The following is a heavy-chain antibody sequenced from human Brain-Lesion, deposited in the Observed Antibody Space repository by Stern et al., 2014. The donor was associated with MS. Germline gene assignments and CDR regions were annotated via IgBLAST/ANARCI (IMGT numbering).Heavy chain of an antibody. CDR1: GVIFSASG. CDR2: IRGKGNNYAT. V-gene: IGHV3-73*01. J-gene: IGHJ4*02. Sequence: VQLVQSGGGLVQPGGSLKLSCAASGVIFSASGIHWVRQASGKGLEWVGRIRGKGNNYATGYAASVKGRFTISRDDSRNTAYLQMSSLMTEDTAIYYCTRQGPAPVDDFDYWGQGTLVTVSS. CDR3: TRQGPAPVDDFDY.